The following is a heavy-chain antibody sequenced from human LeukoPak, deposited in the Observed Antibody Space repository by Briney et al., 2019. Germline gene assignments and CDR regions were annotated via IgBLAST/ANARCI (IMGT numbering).Heavy chain of an antibody. J-gene: IGHJ4*02. D-gene: IGHD3-22*01. Sequence: GGSLRLSCAASGFPFSSYAMSWVRQAPGKGLEWVSAISGSGGSTYYADSVKGRFTISRDNSKNTLHLQMNSLRAEDTAVYYCAKTLKYYDGSGSYYFDYWGQGTLVTVSS. CDR1: GFPFSSYA. CDR3: AKTLKYYDGSGSYYFDY. CDR2: ISGSGGST. V-gene: IGHV3-23*01.